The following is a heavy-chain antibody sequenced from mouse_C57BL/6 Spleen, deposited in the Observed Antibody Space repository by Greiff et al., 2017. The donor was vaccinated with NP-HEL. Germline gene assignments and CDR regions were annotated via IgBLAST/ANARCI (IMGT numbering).Heavy chain of an antibody. CDR3: ARGSYDYYWYFDV. D-gene: IGHD2-4*01. CDR2: ISDGGSYT. CDR1: GFTFSSYA. J-gene: IGHJ1*03. V-gene: IGHV5-4*03. Sequence: EVKVVESGGGLVKPGGSLKLSCAASGFTFSSYAMSWVRQTPEKRLEWVATISDGGSYTYYPDNVKGRFTISRDNAKNNLYLQMSHLKSEDTAMYYCARGSYDYYWYFDVWGTGTTVTVSS.